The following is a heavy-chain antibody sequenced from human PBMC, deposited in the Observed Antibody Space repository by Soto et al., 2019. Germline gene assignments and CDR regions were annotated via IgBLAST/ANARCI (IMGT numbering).Heavy chain of an antibody. V-gene: IGHV4-31*03. J-gene: IGHJ5*02. D-gene: IGHD6-13*01. CDR2: ISHRGTA. CDR3: ARVSATGTRWFDP. CDR1: GGSISSGAYY. Sequence: SETLSLTCTVSGGSISSGAYYWGWIRQHPGKGLEWIGYISHRGTAYYTPSLKSRVSLSVDPSKSQFSLNVTSLTAADTAVYYCARVSATGTRWFDPWGPGTLVTSPQ.